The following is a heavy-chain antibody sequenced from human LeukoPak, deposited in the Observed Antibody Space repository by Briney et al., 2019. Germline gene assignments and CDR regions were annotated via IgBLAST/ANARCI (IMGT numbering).Heavy chain of an antibody. Sequence: GGSLRLSCTASGFTFSGYSMNWIRQAPGKGLEWVSSFGTRSTSIYHAGSVKGRFAISRDNARNSLYLQMNSLRAEDTALYYCAREVSEGFDFWGQGTLVTVSS. CDR2: FGTRSTSI. V-gene: IGHV3-21*01. D-gene: IGHD3-22*01. J-gene: IGHJ4*02. CDR3: AREVSEGFDF. CDR1: GFTFSGYS.